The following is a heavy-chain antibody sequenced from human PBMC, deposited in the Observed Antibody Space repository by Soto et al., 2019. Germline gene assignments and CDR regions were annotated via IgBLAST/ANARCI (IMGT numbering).Heavy chain of an antibody. J-gene: IGHJ6*02. CDR1: GGSISSYY. CDR2: IYYSGST. V-gene: IGHV4-59*01. CDR3: ARYPGSGYSIYYYGMVV. D-gene: IGHD3-22*01. Sequence: SETLSLTCTVSGGSISSYYWSWIRQPPGKGLEWIGYIYYSGSTNYNPSLKSRVTISVDTSKNRFSLKLSSVTAADTAVYYCARYPGSGYSIYYYGMVVWGQGTSVTVSS.